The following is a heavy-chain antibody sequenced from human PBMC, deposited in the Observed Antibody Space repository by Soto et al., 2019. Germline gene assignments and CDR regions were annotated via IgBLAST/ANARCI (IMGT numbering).Heavy chain of an antibody. CDR1: GFTFISYW. CDR3: ARFFGSGFDY. CDR2: INSDGSST. Sequence: GGSLRLSCAASGFTFISYWRYWVRQAPGKGLVWVSRINSDGSSTKYADSVKGRFTISRDNAKTSLYLQMDSLRNEDTAVYYCARFFGSGFDYWGQGTLVTVSS. D-gene: IGHD6-19*01. J-gene: IGHJ4*02. V-gene: IGHV3-74*03.